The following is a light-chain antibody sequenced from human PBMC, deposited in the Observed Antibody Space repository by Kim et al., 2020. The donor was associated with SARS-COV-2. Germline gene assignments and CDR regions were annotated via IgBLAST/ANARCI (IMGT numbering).Light chain of an antibody. V-gene: IGLV3-19*01. CDR1: SLRTYY. J-gene: IGLJ2*01. Sequence: SSELTQDPAVSVALGQTVRITCQGDSLRTYYTTWFQQKPGQAPIVVFYGKNNRPSGIPDRFSGSSPGNTASLTITATQAGDEAEYYCNPRDNNDNVIFGG. CDR2: GKN. CDR3: NPRDNNDNVI.